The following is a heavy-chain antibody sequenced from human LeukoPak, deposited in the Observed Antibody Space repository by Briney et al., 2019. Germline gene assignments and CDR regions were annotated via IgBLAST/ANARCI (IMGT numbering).Heavy chain of an antibody. D-gene: IGHD4-17*01. Sequence: GASVKVSCKASGYTFISYGISWVRRAPGQGLEWMGWISAYNGNTNYAQKVQGRVTMTTDTSTSTAYMELRSLRSDDTAVYYCAREDYGEAIDYWGQGTLVTVSS. CDR3: AREDYGEAIDY. CDR2: ISAYNGNT. J-gene: IGHJ4*02. V-gene: IGHV1-18*01. CDR1: GYTFISYG.